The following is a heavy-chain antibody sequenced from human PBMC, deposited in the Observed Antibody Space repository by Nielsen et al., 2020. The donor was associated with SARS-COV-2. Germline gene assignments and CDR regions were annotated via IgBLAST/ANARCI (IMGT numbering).Heavy chain of an antibody. Sequence: GGSLRLSCAASGFTFSSYSMNWVRQAPGKGLEWVSSISSSSSYIYYADSVKGRFTISRDNAKNSLYLQMNSLRAEDTAVYYCARDYDFWSGYYYYYYGMDVWGQGTTVTVSS. CDR3: ARDYDFWSGYYYYYYGMDV. V-gene: IGHV3-21*01. CDR2: ISSSSSYI. J-gene: IGHJ6*02. CDR1: GFTFSSYS. D-gene: IGHD3-3*01.